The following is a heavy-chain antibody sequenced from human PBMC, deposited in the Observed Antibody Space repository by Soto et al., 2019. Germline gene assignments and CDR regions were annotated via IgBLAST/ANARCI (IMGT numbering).Heavy chain of an antibody. CDR1: GFTFSSYR. CDR2: ISSSGTYT. D-gene: IGHD2-2*01. CDR3: ARRYCSSTNCYSFDN. V-gene: IGHV3-21*01. Sequence: PGGSLRLSCAASGFTFSSYRMNWVRQAPGKGLEWVSSISSSGTYTYYADSVKGRFTISKDNAENSLYLQMNSLRAEDTAVYYCARRYCSSTNCYSFDNWGQGTLVTVSS. J-gene: IGHJ4*02.